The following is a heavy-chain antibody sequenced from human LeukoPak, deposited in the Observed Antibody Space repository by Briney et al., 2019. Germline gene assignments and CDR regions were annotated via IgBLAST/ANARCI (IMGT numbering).Heavy chain of an antibody. D-gene: IGHD5-18*01. J-gene: IGHJ4*02. CDR3: AKDREYSYGSYFDY. CDR1: GFTFDDYA. CDR2: ISWNSGSI. V-gene: IGHV3-9*01. Sequence: GRSLRLSCAASGFTFDDYAMHWVRQAPGKGLEWVSGISWNSGSIGYADSVKGRFTISRDNAKNSLYLQMNSLRAEDTALYYCAKDREYSYGSYFDYWGQGTLVTVSS.